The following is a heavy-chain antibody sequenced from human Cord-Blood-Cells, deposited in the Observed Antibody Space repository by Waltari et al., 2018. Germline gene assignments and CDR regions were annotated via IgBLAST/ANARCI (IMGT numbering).Heavy chain of an antibody. J-gene: IGHJ6*02. Sequence: EVQLVESGGGLVQPGGSLKLSCAASGFTFSGSAMHWVRQASGNGLEWVGRIRSKANSYATAYAASVKGRFTISRDDSKNTAYLQMNSLKTEDTAVYYCTRSDTATYHEGYYGMDVWGQGTTVTVSS. D-gene: IGHD5-18*01. CDR1: GFTFSGSA. CDR3: TRSDTATYHEGYYGMDV. V-gene: IGHV3-73*02. CDR2: IRSKANSYAT.